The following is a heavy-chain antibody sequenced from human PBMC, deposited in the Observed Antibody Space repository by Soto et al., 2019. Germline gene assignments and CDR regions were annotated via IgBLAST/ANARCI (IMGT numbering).Heavy chain of an antibody. D-gene: IGHD3-3*01. CDR3: ARVLGLRFIGSGMEV. Sequence: SVKVWCKASGDTCTSFDMHWVRQAPGQGLEWMGIINPSGGSTSYAQKFQGRVTMTRDTSTSTVYMELSSLRSEDTAVYYCARVLGLRFIGSGMEVWGQGTTVTVSS. V-gene: IGHV1-46*01. CDR1: GDTCTSFD. J-gene: IGHJ6*02. CDR2: INPSGGST.